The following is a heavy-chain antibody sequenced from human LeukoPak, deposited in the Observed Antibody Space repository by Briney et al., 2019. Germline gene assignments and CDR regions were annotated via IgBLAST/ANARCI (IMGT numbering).Heavy chain of an antibody. CDR1: GFTFTSYS. CDR3: ARDLWFGEGY. V-gene: IGHV3-48*04. CDR2: ISRSSSTI. J-gene: IGHJ4*02. Sequence: PGGSLRLSCAASGFTFTSYSMNWVRQAPGKGLEWVSYISRSSSTIYYADSVKGRFTISRDNAKNTLYLQMNSLRAEDTVVYYCARDLWFGEGYWGQGTLVTVSS. D-gene: IGHD3-10*01.